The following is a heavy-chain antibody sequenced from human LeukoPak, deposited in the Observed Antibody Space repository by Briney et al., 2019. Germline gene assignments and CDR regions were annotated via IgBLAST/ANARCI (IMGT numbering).Heavy chain of an antibody. D-gene: IGHD3-3*01. CDR3: ARVDYTIFGVVIIRAFDI. V-gene: IGHV4-30-4*08. Sequence: SQTLSLTCTVSGGSISSGDYYWSWIRQPPGKGLEWIGYIYYSGSTYYNPSLKSRVTISVDTSKNKFSLKLSSVTAADTAVYYCARVDYTIFGVVIIRAFDIWGQGTMVTVSS. CDR2: IYYSGST. CDR1: GGSISSGDYY. J-gene: IGHJ3*02.